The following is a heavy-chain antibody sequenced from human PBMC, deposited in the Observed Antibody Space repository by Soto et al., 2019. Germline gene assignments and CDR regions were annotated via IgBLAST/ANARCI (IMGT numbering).Heavy chain of an antibody. J-gene: IGHJ5*02. CDR2: ISSNGGST. D-gene: IGHD3-10*01. Sequence: GGSLRLSCSASGFTFSSYAMHWVRQAPGKGLEYVSAISSNGGSTYYADSVKGRFTISRDNSKNTLYLQMSSLRAEDTAVYYCVKPITMVRGVTVGPWGQGALVTVSS. V-gene: IGHV3-64D*06. CDR1: GFTFSSYA. CDR3: VKPITMVRGVTVGP.